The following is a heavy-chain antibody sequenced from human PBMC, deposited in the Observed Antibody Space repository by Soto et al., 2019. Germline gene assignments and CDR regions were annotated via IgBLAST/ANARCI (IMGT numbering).Heavy chain of an antibody. Sequence: PGESLKISCKASTYSFANYWIGWVRQMPGKGLEWLGLIYPGDSDTKYSPSFQGQVTISADKSISTTYLQWSTLKASDTAMYYCARRGYAYGEFDYWGKGTLVTVS. CDR2: IYPGDSDT. D-gene: IGHD5-18*01. J-gene: IGHJ4*02. CDR1: TYSFANYW. CDR3: ARRGYAYGEFDY. V-gene: IGHV5-51*01.